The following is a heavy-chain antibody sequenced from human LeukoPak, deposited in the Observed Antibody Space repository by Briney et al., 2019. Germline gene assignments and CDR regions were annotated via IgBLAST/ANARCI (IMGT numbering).Heavy chain of an antibody. Sequence: SVKVSCKASGGTFSSYAISWVRQAPGQGLEWMGGIIPIFGTANYAQKFQGRVTITADKSTSTAYMELSSLRSEDTAVYYCARGRHYYDSSDYYYEGDAFDIWGQGTMVTVSS. CDR1: GGTFSSYA. V-gene: IGHV1-69*06. J-gene: IGHJ3*02. CDR3: ARGRHYYDSSDYYYEGDAFDI. D-gene: IGHD3-22*01. CDR2: IIPIFGTA.